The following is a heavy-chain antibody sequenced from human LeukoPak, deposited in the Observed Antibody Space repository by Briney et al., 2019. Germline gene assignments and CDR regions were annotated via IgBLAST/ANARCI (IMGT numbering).Heavy chain of an antibody. CDR2: ISGSGGST. V-gene: IGHV3-23*01. J-gene: IGHJ4*02. D-gene: IGHD6-19*01. CDR1: GFTFSSYA. CDR3: AKYRYSSGWYYFDY. Sequence: GGSLRLSCAASGFTFSSYAMSWVRQAPGKGLEWVSAISGSGGSTYYADSVRGRLTISRDNSKNTLYLQMNSLRAEDTAVYYCAKYRYSSGWYYFDYWGQGTLVTVSS.